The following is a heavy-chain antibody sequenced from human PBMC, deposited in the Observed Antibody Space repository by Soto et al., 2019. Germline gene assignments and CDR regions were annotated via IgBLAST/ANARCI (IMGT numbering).Heavy chain of an antibody. CDR2: IYPGDSDT. Sequence: PGESLKISCKGSGYSFTSYWIGWVRQMPWKGLEWMGIIYPGDSDTRYSPSFQGQVTISADKSISTAYLQWSSLKASDTAMYYRARILVAAAGLDAFDIWGQGTMVTVSS. CDR3: ARILVAAAGLDAFDI. J-gene: IGHJ3*02. D-gene: IGHD6-13*01. CDR1: GYSFTSYW. V-gene: IGHV5-51*01.